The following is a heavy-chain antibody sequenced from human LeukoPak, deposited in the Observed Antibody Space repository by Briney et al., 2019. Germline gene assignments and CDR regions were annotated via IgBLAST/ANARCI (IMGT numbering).Heavy chain of an antibody. J-gene: IGHJ4*02. CDR2: IYYSGST. Sequence: SEALSLTCTVSGGSISSYYWSWIRQPPGKGLEWIGYIYYSGSTNYNPSLKSRVTISVDTSKNQFSLKLSSVTAADTAVYYCARRTWGGMLYSSYFDYWGQGTLVTVSS. V-gene: IGHV4-59*08. D-gene: IGHD2-8*02. CDR1: GGSISSYY. CDR3: ARRTWGGMLYSSYFDY.